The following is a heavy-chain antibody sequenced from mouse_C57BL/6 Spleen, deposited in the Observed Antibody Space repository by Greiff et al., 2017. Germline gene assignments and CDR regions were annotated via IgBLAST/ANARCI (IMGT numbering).Heavy chain of an antibody. CDR1: GYSFTSYY. CDR2: IYPGSGNT. D-gene: IGHD1-1*01. Sequence: QVHVKQSGPELVKPGASVKISCKASGYSFTSYYIHWVKQRPGQGLEWIGWIYPGSGNTKYNEKFKGKATLTADTSSSTAYMQLSSLTSEDSAVYYCARWGYGSSSYYFDYWGQGTTLTVSS. CDR3: ARWGYGSSSYYFDY. V-gene: IGHV1-66*01. J-gene: IGHJ2*01.